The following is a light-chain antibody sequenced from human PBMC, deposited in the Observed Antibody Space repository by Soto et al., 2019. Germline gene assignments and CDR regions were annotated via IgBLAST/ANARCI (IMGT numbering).Light chain of an antibody. CDR3: QSYDSSLSVVV. V-gene: IGLV1-40*01. J-gene: IGLJ2*01. Sequence: QPVLTQPPSVSGAPGHRVTISCTGSSSNIGAGYDVHWYQQLPGTAPKLLIYGNSNRPSRVPDRFSGSKSGTSASLAITGLQAEDEADYYFQSYDSSLSVVVFGGGTKVTVL. CDR1: SSNIGAGYD. CDR2: GNS.